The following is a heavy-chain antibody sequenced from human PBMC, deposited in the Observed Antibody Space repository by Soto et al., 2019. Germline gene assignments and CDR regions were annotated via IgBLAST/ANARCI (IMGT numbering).Heavy chain of an antibody. Sequence: QLQLQESGPGLVKPSETLSITCTVSGGSISTSIYFWGWIRQPPGKGLEWIGSIYYSGSTYYNPSLKSRVTISVDTSKNQFSLKLSSVTAADTAVYYCARDYDSSGDYWGQGTLVTVSS. CDR3: ARDYDSSGDY. J-gene: IGHJ4*02. CDR2: IYYSGST. CDR1: GGSISTSIYF. D-gene: IGHD3-22*01. V-gene: IGHV4-39*01.